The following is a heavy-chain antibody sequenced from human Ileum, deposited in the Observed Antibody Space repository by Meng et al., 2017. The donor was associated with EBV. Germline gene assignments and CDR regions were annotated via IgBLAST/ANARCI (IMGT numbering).Heavy chain of an antibody. V-gene: IGHV4-61*01. CDR2: IYYSGNT. CDR3: ARWPRSITATGGIEH. J-gene: IGHJ4*02. D-gene: IGHD3-10*01. Sequence: QVQLQESGPGLVKPAGTLALTCAVSGGSVSSGSYYWTWIRQPPGKTLEWLGFIYYSGNTNYNPSLKGRVTLSIDMSKNQFSLNLTSVTAADTAVYYCARWPRSITATGGIEHWGQGTLVTVSS. CDR1: GGSVSSGSYY.